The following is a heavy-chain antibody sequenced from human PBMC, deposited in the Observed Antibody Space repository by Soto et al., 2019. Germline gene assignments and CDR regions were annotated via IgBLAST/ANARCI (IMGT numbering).Heavy chain of an antibody. Sequence: SETLSLTCTVSGGSISSGGYYWSWIRQHPGKGLEWIGYIYYSGSTYYNPSLKSRVTISVDTSKNQFSLKLSSVTAADTAVYYCARERRAVAGRLFDYWSQGTLVTVSS. D-gene: IGHD6-19*01. CDR2: IYYSGST. V-gene: IGHV4-31*03. J-gene: IGHJ4*02. CDR3: ARERRAVAGRLFDY. CDR1: GGSISSGGYY.